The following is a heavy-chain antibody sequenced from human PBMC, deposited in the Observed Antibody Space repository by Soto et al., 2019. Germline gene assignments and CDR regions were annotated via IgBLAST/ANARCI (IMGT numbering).Heavy chain of an antibody. Sequence: GGSLRLSCAASGFTFDDYGMNWVRQTPGKGLEWVSGINWNGGSMGYADSVKGRFTISRDNAKNSLYLQMNSLRAEDAAVYYCARDLKDIVLVPAGPIHYYYGMDVWGQGTTVTVSS. CDR2: INWNGGSM. J-gene: IGHJ6*02. CDR1: GFTFDDYG. V-gene: IGHV3-20*04. CDR3: ARDLKDIVLVPAGPIHYYYGMDV. D-gene: IGHD2-2*01.